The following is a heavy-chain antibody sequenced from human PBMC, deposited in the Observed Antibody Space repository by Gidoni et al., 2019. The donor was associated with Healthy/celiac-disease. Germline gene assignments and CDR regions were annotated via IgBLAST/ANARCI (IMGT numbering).Heavy chain of an antibody. Sequence: QVQLQESGPGLVKPAKTLSLTCTVPGGSISSGGYFWRWIRQHPGKGLEWIGYIYYSGSTSYNPSLKSRVTISVATSKNQFSLRLSSVTAADTAVYYCAATYYYDSSGQKHNWYFDLWGRGTLVTVSS. D-gene: IGHD3-22*01. CDR2: IYYSGST. J-gene: IGHJ2*01. CDR3: AATYYYDSSGQKHNWYFDL. V-gene: IGHV4-31*03. CDR1: GGSISSGGYF.